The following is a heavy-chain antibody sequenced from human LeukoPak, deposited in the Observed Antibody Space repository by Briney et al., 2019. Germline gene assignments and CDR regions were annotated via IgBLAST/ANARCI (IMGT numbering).Heavy chain of an antibody. CDR1: GFTFSSYA. CDR2: ISGSGGST. CDR3: AKGGIGGTVVTFDAFDI. D-gene: IGHD4-23*01. V-gene: IGHV3-23*01. Sequence: GGSLRLSCAASGFTFSSYAVSWVRQAPGKGLEWVSAISGSGGSTYYADSVKGRFTISRDNSKNTLYLQMNSLRAEDTAVYYCAKGGIGGTVVTFDAFDIWGQRTMVTVSS. J-gene: IGHJ3*02.